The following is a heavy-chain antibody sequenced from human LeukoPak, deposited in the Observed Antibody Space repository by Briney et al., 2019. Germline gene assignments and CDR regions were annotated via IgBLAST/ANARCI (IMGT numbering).Heavy chain of an antibody. CDR1: GFTVSSNY. Sequence: GGSLRLSCAASGFTVSSNYMSWVRQAPGKGLEWVSVIYSGGSTYYADSVKGRFTISRDNSKNTLYLQMNSLIAEDTAVYYCARAYTAKALYYFDYWGQGTLVTVSS. D-gene: IGHD5-18*01. CDR3: ARAYTAKALYYFDY. CDR2: IYSGGST. V-gene: IGHV3-66*02. J-gene: IGHJ4*02.